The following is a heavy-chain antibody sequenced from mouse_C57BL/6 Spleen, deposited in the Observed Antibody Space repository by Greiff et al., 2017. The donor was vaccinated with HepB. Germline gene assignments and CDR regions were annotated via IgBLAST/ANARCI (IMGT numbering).Heavy chain of an antibody. D-gene: IGHD2-1*01. V-gene: IGHV5-17*01. J-gene: IGHJ4*01. Sequence: EVHLVESGGGLVKPGGSLKLSCAASGFTFSDYGMHWVRQAPEKGLEWVAYISSGSSTIYYADTVKGRFTISRDNAKNTLFLQMTSLRSEDTAMYYCARGKTGGYAMDYWGQGTSVTVSS. CDR3: ARGKTGGYAMDY. CDR2: ISSGSSTI. CDR1: GFTFSDYG.